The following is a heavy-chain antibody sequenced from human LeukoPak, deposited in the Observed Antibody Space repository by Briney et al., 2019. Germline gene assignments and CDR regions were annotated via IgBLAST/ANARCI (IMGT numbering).Heavy chain of an antibody. D-gene: IGHD4-11*01. CDR1: VITFSDDS. CDR2: ISPASKTI. J-gene: IGHJ4*02. CDR3: ARDPYYSNHLDF. V-gene: IGHV3-48*04. Sequence: VGSLRLSCAASVITFSDDSMNWVRQAPGSGLEWVAYISPASKTIKYAASVKGRFIISRDNAKKSLYLQMKSLRAEDTAVYYCARDPYYSNHLDFLGQGTLVTVSS.